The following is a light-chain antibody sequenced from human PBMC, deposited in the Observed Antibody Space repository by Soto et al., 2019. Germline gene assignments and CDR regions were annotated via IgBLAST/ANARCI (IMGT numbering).Light chain of an antibody. CDR3: QQRHRRRIT. Sequence: EIVLTQSPGTLSLSPGERATLSCRASRSVSNNYLAWYQQKPGQAPRLLIYGAASRATGISDRFSGSGSGTDFTLPISRLEPEDFAVYYCQQRHRRRITFGQGTRLEIK. CDR1: RSVSNNY. J-gene: IGKJ5*01. V-gene: IGKV3-20*01. CDR2: GAA.